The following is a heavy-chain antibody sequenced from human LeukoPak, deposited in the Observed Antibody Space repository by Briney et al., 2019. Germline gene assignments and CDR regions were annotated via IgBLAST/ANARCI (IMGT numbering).Heavy chain of an antibody. CDR1: GFTFSRFW. V-gene: IGHV3-7*01. D-gene: IGHD5-24*01. Sequence: GGSLRLSCGASGFTFSRFWMTWVRQAPGKGLEWVANIKEEGSERNYVDAVKGRFTIFRDNAKKSVYLQMNSLRAEDTGIYYCARELSGDAIDSWGQGILVTVSS. J-gene: IGHJ5*01. CDR2: IKEEGSER. CDR3: ARELSGDAIDS.